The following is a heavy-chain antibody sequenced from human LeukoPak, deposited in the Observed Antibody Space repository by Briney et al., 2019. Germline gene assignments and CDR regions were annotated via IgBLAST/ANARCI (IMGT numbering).Heavy chain of an antibody. J-gene: IGHJ4*02. CDR2: ISSSSSYT. CDR1: GFTFSDYY. D-gene: IGHD6-13*01. V-gene: IGHV3-11*06. CDR3: ARAAGTGPFDY. Sequence: RGSLRLSCAASGFTFSDYYMSWIRQAPGKGLEWVSYISSSSSYTNYADSVKGRFTISRDNAKNSLYLQMNSLRAEDTAVYFCARAAGTGPFDYWGQGTHVTVSS.